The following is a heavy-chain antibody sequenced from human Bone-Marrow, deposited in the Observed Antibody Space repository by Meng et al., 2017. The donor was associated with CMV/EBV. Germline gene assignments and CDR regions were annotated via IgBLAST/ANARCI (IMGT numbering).Heavy chain of an antibody. CDR3: ARLHYDFWSGYGCFDY. Sequence: SETLSLTCRVSGGSIGSSQHFWGWIRQPPGKGLEWIGEINHSGSTNYNPSLKSRVTISVDTSKNQFFLKLSSVTAADTAVYYCARLHYDFWSGYGCFDYWGQGTLVTVSS. V-gene: IGHV4-39*07. J-gene: IGHJ4*02. D-gene: IGHD3-3*01. CDR1: GGSIGSSQHF. CDR2: INHSGST.